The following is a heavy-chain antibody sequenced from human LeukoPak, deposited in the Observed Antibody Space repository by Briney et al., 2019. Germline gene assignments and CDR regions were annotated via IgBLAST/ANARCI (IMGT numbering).Heavy chain of an antibody. J-gene: IGHJ5*02. CDR2: IYHSGST. CDR3: AARSGGDPNWFDP. D-gene: IGHD2-15*01. CDR1: GGSISSGGYS. V-gene: IGHV4-30-2*01. Sequence: SGTLSLTCAVSGGSISSGGYSWSWIRQPPGKGLESLGYIYHSGSTYYNPSLKSRVTISVDRSKNQFSLKLSSVPAADTAVYYCAARSGGDPNWFDPWGQGTLVTVSS.